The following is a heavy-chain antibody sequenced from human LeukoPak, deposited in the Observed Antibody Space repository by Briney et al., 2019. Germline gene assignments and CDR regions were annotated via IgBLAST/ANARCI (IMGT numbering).Heavy chain of an antibody. CDR2: MSYNVHT. CDR1: GASVSSGSYY. V-gene: IGHV4-61*01. D-gene: IGHD6-13*01. CDR3: ATVAVAGTGPDN. Sequence: PSETLSLTCTVSGASVSSGSYYWSWIRQSPGKGLEWIGFMSYNVHTDYNPSLKSRVTLSADTSNNQFSLRPNSVTAADTAVYFCATVAVAGTGPDNWGQGTLVTVSS. J-gene: IGHJ4*02.